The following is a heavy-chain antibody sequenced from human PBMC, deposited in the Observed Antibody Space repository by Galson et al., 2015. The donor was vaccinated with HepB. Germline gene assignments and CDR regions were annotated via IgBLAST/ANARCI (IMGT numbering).Heavy chain of an antibody. J-gene: IGHJ4*02. CDR3: ARGNYGGNEGLDY. Sequence: SVKVSCKASGGTFSSYAISWVRQAPGQGLEWMGGIIPIFGTANYAQKFQGRATITADESTSTAYMELSSLRSEDTAVYYCARGNYGGNEGLDYWGQGTLVTVSS. V-gene: IGHV1-69*13. CDR2: IIPIFGTA. D-gene: IGHD4-23*01. CDR1: GGTFSSYA.